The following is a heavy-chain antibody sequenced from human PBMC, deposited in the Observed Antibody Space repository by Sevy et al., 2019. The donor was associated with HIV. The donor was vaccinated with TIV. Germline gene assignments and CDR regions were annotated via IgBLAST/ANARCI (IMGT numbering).Heavy chain of an antibody. CDR3: AKVSGGFKKGDY. V-gene: IGHV3-23*01. CDR1: GFTFSSYA. J-gene: IGHJ4*02. D-gene: IGHD3-16*01. Sequence: GGSLRLSCAASGFTFSSYAMSWVRQAPGKGLEWVSAISGSGGSTYYADSVKDRFTIAGDNAKNTLYLQMNSLRAEDTAVYYCAKVSGGFKKGDYWGQGTLVTVSS. CDR2: ISGSGGST.